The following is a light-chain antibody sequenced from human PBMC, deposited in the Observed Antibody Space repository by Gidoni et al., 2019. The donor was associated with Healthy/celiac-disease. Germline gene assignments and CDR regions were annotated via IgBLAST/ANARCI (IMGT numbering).Light chain of an antibody. Sequence: SYELTQPPSVSVSPGQTASITCAGDKLGDKYACWYQQKPGQYPVLVIYQDSKRPSGIPERFSGSNSGNTATLTISGTQAMDEADYYCQAWDSSTLVVFGGGTKLTV. CDR2: QDS. CDR3: QAWDSSTLVV. CDR1: KLGDKY. V-gene: IGLV3-1*01. J-gene: IGLJ2*01.